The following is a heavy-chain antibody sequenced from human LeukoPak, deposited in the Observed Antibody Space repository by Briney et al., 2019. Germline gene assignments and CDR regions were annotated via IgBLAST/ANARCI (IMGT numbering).Heavy chain of an antibody. V-gene: IGHV3-23*01. J-gene: IGHJ5*02. D-gene: IGHD3-3*01. CDR1: GFTFSSYA. CDR2: ISGSGGSK. CDR3: AKEDRRITIFGVVTNWFDP. Sequence: GGSLRLSCAASGFTFSSYAMSWVRQAPGKGVEWVSGISGSGGSKYYADSVKGRFNIYRENAKNRVYMKMKSLRAEDTAVYYCAKEDRRITIFGVVTNWFDPWGQGTLVTVSS.